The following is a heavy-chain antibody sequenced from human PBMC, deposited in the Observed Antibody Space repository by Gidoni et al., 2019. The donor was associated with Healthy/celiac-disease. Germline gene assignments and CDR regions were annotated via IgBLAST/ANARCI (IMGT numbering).Heavy chain of an antibody. CDR1: GGSFSGYY. CDR3: ARGRAQWIQLWSQRVYYFDY. J-gene: IGHJ4*02. CDR2: INHSGST. V-gene: IGHV4-34*01. D-gene: IGHD5-18*01. Sequence: QVQLQQWGAGLLKPSETLSLTCAVYGGSFSGYYWSWIRQPPGKGLEWIGEINHSGSTNYNPSLKSRVTISVDTSKNQFSLKLSSVTAADTAVYYCARGRAQWIQLWSQRVYYFDYWGQGTLVTVSS.